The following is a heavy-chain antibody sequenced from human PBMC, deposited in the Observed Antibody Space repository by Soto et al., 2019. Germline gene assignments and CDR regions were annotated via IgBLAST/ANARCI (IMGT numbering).Heavy chain of an antibody. V-gene: IGHV4-59*01. CDR3: AREDGYYFDY. CDR2: IYYSGST. CDR1: GGSISSYY. J-gene: IGHJ4*02. Sequence: PSETLSLTCTVSGGSISSYYWSWIRQPPGKGLEWIGYIYYSGSTNYNPSLKSRVTISVDTSKNQFSLKLSSVTAADTAAYYCAREDGYYFDYWGQGTLVTVSS.